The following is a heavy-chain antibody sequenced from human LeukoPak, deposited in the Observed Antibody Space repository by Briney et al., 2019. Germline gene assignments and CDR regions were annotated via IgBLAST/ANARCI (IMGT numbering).Heavy chain of an antibody. CDR1: GYSISSGYY. J-gene: IGHJ3*02. Sequence: SETLSLTCTVSGYSISSGYYWGWIRQPPGKGLEWIGSIYHSGSTYYNPSLKSRVTISVDTSKNQFSLKLSSVTAVDTAVYYCARATYYYDSSGYWTLEFDFDIWGQGTMVTVSS. CDR3: ARATYYYDSSGYWTLEFDFDI. CDR2: IYHSGST. D-gene: IGHD3-22*01. V-gene: IGHV4-38-2*02.